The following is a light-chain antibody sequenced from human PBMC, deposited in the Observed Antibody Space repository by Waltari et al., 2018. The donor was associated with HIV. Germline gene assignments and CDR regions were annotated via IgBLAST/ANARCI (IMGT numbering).Light chain of an antibody. Sequence: SFDLTQPPSVSVSPGQTATITCSGAKLGDTYTSWYQQKPGHSPVMVIFQDTRRPSGIPERFSGSYSGDTATLTISGTQTLDEADYYCQAWDTNTAQVVFGGGTKLTVL. CDR1: KLGDTY. V-gene: IGLV3-1*01. J-gene: IGLJ2*01. CDR2: QDT. CDR3: QAWDTNTAQVV.